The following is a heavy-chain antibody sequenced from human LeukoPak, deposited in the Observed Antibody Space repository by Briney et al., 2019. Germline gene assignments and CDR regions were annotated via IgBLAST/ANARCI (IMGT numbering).Heavy chain of an antibody. CDR2: MDPNSGGT. CDR1: GYTFNVNY. D-gene: IGHD6-13*01. CDR3: ARGTGSSLFDY. Sequence: GASVKVSYKASGYTFNVNYMHWVRQAPGQGLEWMGWMDPNSGGTKFAQNFQGRVTMTRDTSISTAYMELSSLRSDDTAVYYCARGTGSSLFDYWGQGTLVTVSS. J-gene: IGHJ4*02. V-gene: IGHV1-2*02.